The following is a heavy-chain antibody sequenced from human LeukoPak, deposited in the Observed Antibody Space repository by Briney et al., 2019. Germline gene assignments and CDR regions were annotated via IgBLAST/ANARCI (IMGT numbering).Heavy chain of an antibody. D-gene: IGHD3-10*01. V-gene: IGHV1-18*01. Sequence: GASVKVSCKASGYTFTNYAMNWVRQAPGQGLEWMGWISAYNGNTELAQKFQGRVTLATDASTSTAYVELRSLTPEDTAVYFCARSGSRSRRGDDAFDIWGQGTMVTVSS. CDR1: GYTFTNYA. CDR2: ISAYNGNT. J-gene: IGHJ3*02. CDR3: ARSGSRSRRGDDAFDI.